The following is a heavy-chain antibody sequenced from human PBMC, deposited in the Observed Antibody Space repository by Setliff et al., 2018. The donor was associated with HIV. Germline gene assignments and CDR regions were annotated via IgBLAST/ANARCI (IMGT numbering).Heavy chain of an antibody. CDR2: IYYSGST. V-gene: IGHV4-59*08. Sequence: SETLSLTCTVSGGSISSYYWSWIRQPPGKGLEWIGYIYYSGSTNYNPSLKSRVTISVDTSKNQFSLKLSSVTAADTAVYYCVSQPESRWQIEYWGQGTLVTVSS. CDR3: VSQPESRWQIEY. D-gene: IGHD3-10*01. CDR1: GGSISSYY. J-gene: IGHJ4*02.